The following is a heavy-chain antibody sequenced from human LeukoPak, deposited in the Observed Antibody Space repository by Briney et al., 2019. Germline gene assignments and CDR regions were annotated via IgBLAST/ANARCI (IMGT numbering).Heavy chain of an antibody. Sequence: PSETLSLTCAVYGGSFSGYYWSWIRQPPGKGLEWIGEINHSGSTNYNPSLKSRVTISVDTSKNQFSLKLSSVTAADTAVYYCARDSISVGQMYHWFDPWGQGTLVTVSS. CDR1: GGSFSGYY. D-gene: IGHD2/OR15-2a*01. CDR2: INHSGST. CDR3: ARDSISVGQMYHWFDP. V-gene: IGHV4-34*01. J-gene: IGHJ5*02.